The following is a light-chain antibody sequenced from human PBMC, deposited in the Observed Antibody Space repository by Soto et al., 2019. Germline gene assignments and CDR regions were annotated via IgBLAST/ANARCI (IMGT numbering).Light chain of an antibody. CDR3: MQSTHWPPYT. V-gene: IGKV2-30*01. CDR2: YVS. J-gene: IGKJ2*01. Sequence: EVVMTQSPLSLPVTLGQPASISCRSSQSLAYIDGNTYLTWFHQRPGQSPRRLIYYVSNRDSGXPXRXXGSGSGTDFTLKISRVEAEDAAIYYCMQSTHWPPYTFGQGTKLEIK. CDR1: QSLAYIDGNTY.